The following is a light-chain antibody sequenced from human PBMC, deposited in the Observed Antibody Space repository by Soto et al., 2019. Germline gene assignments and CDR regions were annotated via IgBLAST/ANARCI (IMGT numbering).Light chain of an antibody. CDR2: DAS. CDR1: QSISSW. J-gene: IGKJ1*01. Sequence: DIQMTQSPSTLSASVGDRVTITCRARQSISSWVAWYQQKPGKAPKLLIYDASSLESGVPSRFSGSGSGTEFTLTISSLQPYDFATYYCQQYNSYWTFGQGTKVDI. V-gene: IGKV1-5*01. CDR3: QQYNSYWT.